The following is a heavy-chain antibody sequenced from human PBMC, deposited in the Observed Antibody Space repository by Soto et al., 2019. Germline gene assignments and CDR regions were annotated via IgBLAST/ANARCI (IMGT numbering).Heavy chain of an antibody. V-gene: IGHV4-31*03. J-gene: IGHJ4*02. CDR2: IYYSGST. Sequence: QVQLQESGPGLVKPSQTLSLTCTVSGGSISSGAYYWSWIRQHPGKGLECIGYIYYSGSTYYNPSLKSRVTISVDTSKNQFSLKLSSATAADTAVYYCARGGSYCTNGVCFFDYWGQGTLVTVSS. D-gene: IGHD2-8*01. CDR3: ARGGSYCTNGVCFFDY. CDR1: GGSISSGAYY.